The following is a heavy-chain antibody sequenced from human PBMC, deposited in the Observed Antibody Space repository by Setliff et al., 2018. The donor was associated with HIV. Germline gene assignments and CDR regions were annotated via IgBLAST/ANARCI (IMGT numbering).Heavy chain of an antibody. J-gene: IGHJ4*02. D-gene: IGHD5-12*01. CDR2: IYYSGSD. CDR1: GGSVTAYNYF. CDR3: AGHDSGYGPFDT. V-gene: IGHV4-39*01. Sequence: PSETLSLTCTVSGGSVTAYNYFWGWIRQPPGKGLEWIASIYYSGSDYYNPANKGRVTVSVDTSKNQLSLKLNSVTAADTAVYYCAGHDSGYGPFDTWGQGTLVTVSS.